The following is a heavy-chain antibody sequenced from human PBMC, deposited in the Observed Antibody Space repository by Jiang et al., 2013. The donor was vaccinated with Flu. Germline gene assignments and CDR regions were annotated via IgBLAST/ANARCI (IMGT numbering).Heavy chain of an antibody. V-gene: IGHV2-70*04. CDR3: VRAIEYGSAPDY. J-gene: IGHJ4*02. D-gene: IGHD3-10*01. CDR2: IDWDDDK. Sequence: KPTQTLTLTCTCSGFSVTTTGMRVSWIRQPPGKTLEWLARIDWDDDKFYSTSLKTRLTISKDTSKNQVVLTMTNMDPVDTATYYCVRAIEYGSAPDYWGQGTLVTVSS. CDR1: GFSVTTTGMR.